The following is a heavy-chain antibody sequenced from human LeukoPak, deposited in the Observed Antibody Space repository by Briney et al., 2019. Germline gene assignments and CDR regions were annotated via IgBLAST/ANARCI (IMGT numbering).Heavy chain of an antibody. D-gene: IGHD6-19*01. CDR1: GYTFTGYF. V-gene: IGHV1-2*02. CDR3: ARGVAGTTLTDY. J-gene: IGHJ4*02. CDR2: INPNSCGT. Sequence: ASVKVSCESSGYTFTGYFVHWVRQAPGQGLEWMGWINPNSCGTNYAQSLQGRVNMTRDTSISIAYMELSRLRSDDTAVYYCARGVAGTTLTDYWGQGTLVTVSS.